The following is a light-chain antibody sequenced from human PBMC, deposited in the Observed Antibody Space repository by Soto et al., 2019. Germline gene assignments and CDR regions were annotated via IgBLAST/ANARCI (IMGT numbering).Light chain of an antibody. CDR3: QTWAIDFSVV. V-gene: IGLV4-69*01. CDR1: SGHSSYA. CDR2: LKSDGSH. J-gene: IGLJ2*01. Sequence: QSVLTQSPPASASLGASVKLTCTLSSGHSSYAIAWHQQQPEKGPRYLMKLKSDGSHNKGDGIPDRFSGSSSGAERYLTISSLQSEDEADYYCQTWAIDFSVVFGGGTKVTVL.